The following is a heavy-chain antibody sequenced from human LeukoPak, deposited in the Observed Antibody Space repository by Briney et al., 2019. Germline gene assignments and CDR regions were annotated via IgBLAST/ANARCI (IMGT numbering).Heavy chain of an antibody. V-gene: IGHV3-23*01. J-gene: IGHJ4*02. CDR1: GITFSSYG. Sequence: EAGGTLRLSCAASGITFSSYGMSWVRQAPGKGLEWVSSISSTGGTTYYADSVKGRFTISRDNSKNTLYLQMNSLRAEDTAVYYCAKDPTDFDSSGQTYFDYWGQGTLVTVSS. CDR2: ISSTGGTT. D-gene: IGHD3-22*01. CDR3: AKDPTDFDSSGQTYFDY.